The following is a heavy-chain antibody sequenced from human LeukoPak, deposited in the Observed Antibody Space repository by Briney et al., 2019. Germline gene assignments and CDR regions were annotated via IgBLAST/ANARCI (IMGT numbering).Heavy chain of an antibody. J-gene: IGHJ4*02. Sequence: NPSETLSLTCIVSGGSIRSYDWCWIRPPPGKGLEWIGYISYTGSTNYNPSLKSRVTISVDTSKNQFSLKLSSVTAADTAVYYCARALAAAGTGVRYFDYWGQGTLVTVSS. D-gene: IGHD6-13*01. CDR2: ISYTGST. CDR1: GGSIRSYD. V-gene: IGHV4-59*12. CDR3: ARALAAAGTGVRYFDY.